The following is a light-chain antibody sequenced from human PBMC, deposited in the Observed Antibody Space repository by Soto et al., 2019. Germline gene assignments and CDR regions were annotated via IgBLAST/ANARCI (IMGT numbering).Light chain of an antibody. CDR2: GDN. V-gene: IGLV1-51*01. CDR3: GTWDSSLSAGV. J-gene: IGLJ2*01. CDR1: SSNIGNNY. Sequence: QSVLTQPPSVSAAPGQTVTISCSGSSSNIGNNYVSWYQHLPGTAPKLLIYGDNKRPSGIPDRISGSKSGASATLDITGLQTGDEADYYCGTWDSSLSAGVFGGGTQLTVL.